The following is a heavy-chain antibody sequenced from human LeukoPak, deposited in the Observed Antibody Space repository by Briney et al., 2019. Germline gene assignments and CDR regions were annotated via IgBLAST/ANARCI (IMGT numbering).Heavy chain of an antibody. Sequence: GGSLRLSCVASGFTFGKYWMSWVRQAPGKGLEYVAGISSNGDNTDFADSAKGRFTISRDNSKSTLFLQMNSLRAEDTAVYFCTRDSALLGVAFDLWGQGTVVTVSS. V-gene: IGHV3-64D*06. D-gene: IGHD2-15*01. J-gene: IGHJ3*01. CDR3: TRDSALLGVAFDL. CDR1: GFTFGKYW. CDR2: ISSNGDNT.